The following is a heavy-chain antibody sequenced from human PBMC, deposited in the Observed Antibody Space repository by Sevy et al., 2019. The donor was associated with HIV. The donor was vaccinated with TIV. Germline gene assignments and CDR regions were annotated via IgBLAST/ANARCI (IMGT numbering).Heavy chain of an antibody. J-gene: IGHJ5*02. V-gene: IGHV3-13*01. CDR3: ARVVYYYDRTAPRVAQTRFDP. Sequence: GGSLRLSCAASGFTFSSYDMHWVRQATGGGLEWVSGISTTGDTFYLGSVKGRFTISRENAKNSFYLQMNSPRAGDTAVYYCARVVYYYDRTAPRVAQTRFDPWGQGTLVTVSS. D-gene: IGHD3-22*01. CDR2: ISTTGDT. CDR1: GFTFSSYD.